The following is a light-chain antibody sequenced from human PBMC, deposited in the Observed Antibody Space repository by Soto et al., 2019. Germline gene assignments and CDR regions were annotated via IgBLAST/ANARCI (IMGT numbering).Light chain of an antibody. V-gene: IGKV3-15*01. CDR3: HQYNNWPLT. CDR2: GVS. J-gene: IGKJ4*01. CDR1: HSVSSN. Sequence: EIVMTQSPATLSVSPGERATLSCRASHSVSSNLAWYQQKPGQAPRLLIYGVSARASGIPARFSGSGSGKEFTLTISSLQSEDFAVYYCHQYNNWPLTFGGGTKVEIK.